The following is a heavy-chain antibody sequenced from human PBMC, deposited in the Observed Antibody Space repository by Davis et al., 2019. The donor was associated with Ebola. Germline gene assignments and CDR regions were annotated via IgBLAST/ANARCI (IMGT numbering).Heavy chain of an antibody. Sequence: SETLSLTCAVYGGSFSAYYWTWIRQPPGKGLEWIGEINHSGTTNYNPSLKSRVTISVDTSKNQFSLKLRSLTAADTAVYYCARVPAAYTWDWFDPWGQGTLVTVSS. CDR3: ARVPAAYTWDWFDP. V-gene: IGHV4-34*01. CDR1: GGSFSAYY. J-gene: IGHJ5*02. D-gene: IGHD2-2*01. CDR2: INHSGTT.